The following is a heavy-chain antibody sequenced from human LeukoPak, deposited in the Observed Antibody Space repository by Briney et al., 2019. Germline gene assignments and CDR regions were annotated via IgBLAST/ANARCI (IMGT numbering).Heavy chain of an antibody. D-gene: IGHD5-12*01. J-gene: IGHJ4*02. CDR2: IIPILGTA. CDR1: GYTFTSYG. CDR3: ARSPYSGYDRPSNRKYYFDY. V-gene: IGHV1-69*13. Sequence: ASVKVSCKASGYTFTSYGISWVRQAPGQGLEWMGGIIPILGTANYAQKFQGRVTITADESTSTAYMELSSLRSEDTAVYYCARSPYSGYDRPSNRKYYFDYWGQGTLVTVSS.